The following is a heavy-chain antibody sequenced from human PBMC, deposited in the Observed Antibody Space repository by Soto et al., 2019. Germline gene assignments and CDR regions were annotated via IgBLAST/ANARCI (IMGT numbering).Heavy chain of an antibody. J-gene: IGHJ4*02. CDR3: AINYEDFDY. Sequence: GGSLRLSCAASGFTFSSYGMHWVRQAPGKGLEWVAVISYDGSNKYYADSVKGRFTISRDNSKNTLYLQMNSLRAEDTAVYYCAINYEDFDYWGQGTLVTVSS. CDR2: ISYDGSNK. D-gene: IGHD1-7*01. CDR1: GFTFSSYG. V-gene: IGHV3-30*03.